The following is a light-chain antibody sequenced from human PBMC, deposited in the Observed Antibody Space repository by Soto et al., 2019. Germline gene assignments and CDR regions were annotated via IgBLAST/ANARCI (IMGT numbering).Light chain of an antibody. Sequence: EIVMTQSPATLSVSPGERATLSCRASQSVSINLAWYQQKPGQAPRLLIYCASTRATGIPARFGGSGSGTEFNLTISSVQSEDFAVYYCRQYHNWPPLGFGQGTKVDIK. J-gene: IGKJ1*01. V-gene: IGKV3-15*01. CDR3: RQYHNWPPLG. CDR1: QSVSIN. CDR2: CAS.